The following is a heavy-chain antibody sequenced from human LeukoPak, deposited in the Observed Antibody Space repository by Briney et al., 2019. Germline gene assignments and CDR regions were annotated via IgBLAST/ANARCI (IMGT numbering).Heavy chain of an antibody. V-gene: IGHV4-34*01. Sequence: SETLFLTCAVYGGSFSGYHLSWIRQRPGKGLEWIEEINHLGSNNYNASPKSRVTISVDTSKNQFSLKLSSVPAADTAVYYCARALTAVPRYYYDSSGFRGRNWFDPWGQGTLVTVSS. CDR1: GGSFSGYH. J-gene: IGHJ5*02. D-gene: IGHD3-22*01. CDR3: ARALTAVPRYYYDSSGFRGRNWFDP. CDR2: INHLGSN.